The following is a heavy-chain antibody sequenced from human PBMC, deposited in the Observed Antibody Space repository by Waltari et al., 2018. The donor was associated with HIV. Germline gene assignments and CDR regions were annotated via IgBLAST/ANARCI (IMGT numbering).Heavy chain of an antibody. CDR1: ASSLCRTYS. D-gene: IGHD3-22*01. CDR2: IYRCGTT. Sequence: QVLLQESCPRLVKSSASLSLTCPVYASSLCRTYSLGWILQAPGKGLEGIGSIYRCGTTYYNPSFKTRVTISVNMSKNQYSLKLSSLTAADTAVYYCARDQDYYDSSGYTSYAFDIWGRGTMIIVSS. V-gene: IGHV4-38-2*02. CDR3: ARDQDYYDSSGYTSYAFDI. J-gene: IGHJ3*02.